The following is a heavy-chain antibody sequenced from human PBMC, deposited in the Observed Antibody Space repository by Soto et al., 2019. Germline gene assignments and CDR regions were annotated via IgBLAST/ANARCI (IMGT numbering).Heavy chain of an antibody. CDR1: GFTFSDYY. V-gene: IGHV3-11*01. J-gene: IGHJ5*02. CDR3: ARALIIAAALGHWFDP. CDR2: ISSSGSTI. Sequence: QVQLVESGGGLVKPGGSLRLSCAASGFTFSDYYMSWIRQAPGKGLEWVSYISSSGSTIYYADSVKGRFTTSRDNAKNSLYLQMNTLRAEDPAVYYCARALIIAAALGHWFDPWGQATLVTVSS. D-gene: IGHD6-13*01.